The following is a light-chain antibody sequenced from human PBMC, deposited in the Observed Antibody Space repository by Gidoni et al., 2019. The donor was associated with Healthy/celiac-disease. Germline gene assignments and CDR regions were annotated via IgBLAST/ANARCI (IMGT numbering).Light chain of an antibody. J-gene: IGKJ4*01. Sequence: EIVLPQSPATLSLSPGERAPLSSRASQTVSSYLAWYQQKPGQAPRLLIYDASNRATGIPARFSGSGSGTDFTLTISSLEPEDFAVYYCQQRSNWPLTFGGGTKVEIK. CDR1: QTVSSY. CDR3: QQRSNWPLT. V-gene: IGKV3-11*01. CDR2: DAS.